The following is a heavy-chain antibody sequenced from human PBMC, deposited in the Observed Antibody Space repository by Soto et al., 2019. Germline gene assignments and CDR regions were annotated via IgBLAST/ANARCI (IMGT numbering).Heavy chain of an antibody. D-gene: IGHD2-2*01. Sequence: GGSLRLSCAASGFTFDDYAMHWVRQAPGKGLEWVSGISWNSGSIGYADSVKGRFTITRDNAKNSLYLQMNSLRAEDKALYYCAKAYCSSTSCYYFDYWGQGTLVTVSS. CDR3: AKAYCSSTSCYYFDY. J-gene: IGHJ4*02. CDR2: ISWNSGSI. V-gene: IGHV3-9*01. CDR1: GFTFDDYA.